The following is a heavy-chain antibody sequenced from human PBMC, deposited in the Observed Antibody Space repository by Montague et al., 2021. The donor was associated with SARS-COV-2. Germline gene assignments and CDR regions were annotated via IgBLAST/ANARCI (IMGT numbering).Heavy chain of an antibody. V-gene: IGHV3-49*04. J-gene: IGHJ3*01. CDR2: IRSKAYGWTT. CDR3: TRDPGYSNGGL. Sequence: SLRLSCAGSGFTFRDYALTWVRQAPGKGLEWVGFIRSKAYGWTTDYVASVKGRFTISRDDSKSIAYLQMDSLKTEDTAVYYCTRDPGYSNGGLWGQGTMVTVSS. CDR1: GFTFRDYA. D-gene: IGHD3-22*01.